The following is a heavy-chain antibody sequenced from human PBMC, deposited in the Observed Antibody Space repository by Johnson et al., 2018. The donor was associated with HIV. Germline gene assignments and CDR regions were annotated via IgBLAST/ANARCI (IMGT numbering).Heavy chain of an antibody. D-gene: IGHD1-26*01. CDR3: ARDLRLGAIDAFDI. CDR2: IKQDGSEK. CDR1: GFTFCSYW. J-gene: IGHJ3*02. Sequence: VQLVESGGGLVQPGGSLRLSCAASGFTFCSYWMSWVRQAPGKGLEWVANIKQDGSEKYYVDSVKGRFTISRDNAKNSLYLQMNSLRAEDTAIYYCARDLRLGAIDAFDIWGQGTMVTVSS. V-gene: IGHV3-7*03.